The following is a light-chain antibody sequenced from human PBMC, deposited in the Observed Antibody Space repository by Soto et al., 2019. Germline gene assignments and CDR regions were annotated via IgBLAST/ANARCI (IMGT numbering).Light chain of an antibody. V-gene: IGKV3-20*01. CDR2: GAS. Sequence: EIVLTQSPGTLSLSPXEXATXXXRASQSVSSNSLAWYQQKPGQAPRLLIYGASSRATGIPDRFSGIGSGTDFTLTISRLEPEDFAVYFCQHYVGSHPTXGPGTKVDIK. CDR3: QHYVGSHPT. J-gene: IGKJ3*01. CDR1: QSVSSNS.